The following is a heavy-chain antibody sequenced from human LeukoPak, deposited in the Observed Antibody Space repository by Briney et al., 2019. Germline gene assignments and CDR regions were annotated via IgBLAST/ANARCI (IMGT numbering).Heavy chain of an antibody. D-gene: IGHD2-21*02. V-gene: IGHV4-31*03. J-gene: IGHJ5*02. Sequence: SQTLSLTCTVSGGSISSGGYYWSWIRQHPGKGLEWIGYIYYSGSTYYNPSLKSRVTISVDTSKNQFSLKLSSVTAADTAVYYCARASRFVVVTAIIAWFDPWGQGTLVTVSS. CDR3: ARASRFVVVTAIIAWFDP. CDR1: GGSISSGGYY. CDR2: IYYSGST.